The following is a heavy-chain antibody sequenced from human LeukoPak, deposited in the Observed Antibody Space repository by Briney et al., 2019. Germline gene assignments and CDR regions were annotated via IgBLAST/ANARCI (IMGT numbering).Heavy chain of an antibody. J-gene: IGHJ4*02. Sequence: QPGRSLRISCTASGFTFGDYAMNWVRQAPGKGLEWVGFIRSKTYGGTTAYAASVGGRFTISRDDSKNIAYLQMNSLKTEDTGVYYCSRQIRATTNYFDYWGQGTLVTVSS. D-gene: IGHD5-12*01. V-gene: IGHV3-49*04. CDR1: GFTFGDYA. CDR3: SRQIRATTNYFDY. CDR2: IRSKTYGGTT.